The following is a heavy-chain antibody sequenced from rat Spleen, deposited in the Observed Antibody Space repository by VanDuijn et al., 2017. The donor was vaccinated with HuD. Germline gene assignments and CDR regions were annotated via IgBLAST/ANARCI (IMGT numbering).Heavy chain of an antibody. D-gene: IGHD5-1*01. CDR2: INTDGGST. CDR3: ARGGLGAPFAY. J-gene: IGHJ3*01. CDR1: GFTFSSYW. V-gene: IGHV5-58*01. Sequence: EVQLVETGGGLVQPGRSLKLSCVASGFTFSSYWMYWIRQAPGKGLEWVSSINTDGGSTYYRDSVKGRFIVSRDNAKSTLYLQMNSLRSEDTATYYCARGGLGAPFAYWGQGALVTVSS.